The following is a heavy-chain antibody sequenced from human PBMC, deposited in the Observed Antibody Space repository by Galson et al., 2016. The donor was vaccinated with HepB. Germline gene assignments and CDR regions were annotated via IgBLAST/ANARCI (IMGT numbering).Heavy chain of an antibody. V-gene: IGHV3-23*01. D-gene: IGHD4-17*01. Sequence: SLRLSCAASGFTFSNYAMNWVRQTPGKGLEWVSTITFSGGNTYYADSVKGRFTISRDNSKNTLYLQMNSLRADDTAVYYCAKVFYGDYSHLRNYYYYYGLDVWGQGTTVTVSS. J-gene: IGHJ6*02. CDR2: ITFSGGNT. CDR1: GFTFSNYA. CDR3: AKVFYGDYSHLRNYYYYYGLDV.